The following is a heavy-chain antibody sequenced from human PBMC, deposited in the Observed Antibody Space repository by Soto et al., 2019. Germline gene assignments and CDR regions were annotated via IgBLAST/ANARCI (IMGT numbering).Heavy chain of an antibody. CDR2: FDPEDGET. CDR1: GYTLTELS. D-gene: IGHD5-18*01. J-gene: IGHJ6*02. CDR3: AGGLTGYSYGYYYYGMDV. V-gene: IGHV1-24*01. Sequence: ASVKVSCXVSGYTLTELSMHWVRQAPGKGLEWMGGFDPEDGETIYAQKFQGRVTMTADESTSTAYMELSSLRSEDTAVYYCAGGLTGYSYGYYYYGMDVWGQGTTVTVSS.